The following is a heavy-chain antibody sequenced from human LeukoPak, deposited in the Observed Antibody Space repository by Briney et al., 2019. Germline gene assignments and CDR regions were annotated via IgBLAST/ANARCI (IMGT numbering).Heavy chain of an antibody. V-gene: IGHV4-34*01. J-gene: IGHJ4*02. CDR2: INHSGST. CDR1: GGSFSGYY. CDR3: ARGALLGYCSSTSCYFFDY. Sequence: SETLSLTCAVYGGSFSGYYWSWIRQPPGKGLEWIGEINHSGSTNYNPSLKSRVTISVDTSKNQFSLKLSSVTAADTAVYYCARGALLGYCSSTSCYFFDYWGQGTLVTVSS. D-gene: IGHD2-2*01.